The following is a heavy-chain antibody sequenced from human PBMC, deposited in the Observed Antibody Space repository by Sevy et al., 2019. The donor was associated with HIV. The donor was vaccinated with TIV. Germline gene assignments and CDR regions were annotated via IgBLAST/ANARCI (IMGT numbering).Heavy chain of an antibody. Sequence: GGSLRLSCAASGFTFSNYYMSWVRQAPGKGLEWVSYSSSSGSTVSYRDSVRGRFTISRDNAKNTVSLQMNSLRAEDTAVYYCARSYGSFGFDNSGQRTLVTVSS. CDR1: GFTFSNYY. J-gene: IGHJ4*02. CDR3: ARSYGSFGFDN. D-gene: IGHD3-16*02. CDR2: SSSSGSTV. V-gene: IGHV3-11*01.